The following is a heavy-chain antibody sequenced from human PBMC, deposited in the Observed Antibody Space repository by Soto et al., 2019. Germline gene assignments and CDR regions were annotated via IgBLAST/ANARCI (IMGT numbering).Heavy chain of an antibody. Sequence: GGALRLSCAASGFTFSSYGIHWGRQAPGKGLEWVAVIYYDGSNKYYADSVKGRFTISRDNSKNTLYLQMTSLRADDTAVYYCARGHGVATTMGWFDPWGQGTLVTVSS. J-gene: IGHJ5*02. CDR3: ARGHGVATTMGWFDP. CDR1: GFTFSSYG. V-gene: IGHV3-33*01. CDR2: IYYDGSNK. D-gene: IGHD5-12*01.